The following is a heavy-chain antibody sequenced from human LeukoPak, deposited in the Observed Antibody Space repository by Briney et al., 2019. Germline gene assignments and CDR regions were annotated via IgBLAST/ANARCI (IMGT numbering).Heavy chain of an antibody. CDR3: ARVSGYDWESFYDY. D-gene: IGHD5-12*01. V-gene: IGHV4-34*01. CDR2: INHSGST. J-gene: IGHJ4*02. Sequence: PSETLSLTCAVYGGSFSGYYWSWIRQPPGKGLEWIGEINHSGSTNSNPSLKSRVTISVDTSKNQFSLKLSSVTAADTAMYYCARVSGYDWESFYDYWGQGSLVTVSS. CDR1: GGSFSGYY.